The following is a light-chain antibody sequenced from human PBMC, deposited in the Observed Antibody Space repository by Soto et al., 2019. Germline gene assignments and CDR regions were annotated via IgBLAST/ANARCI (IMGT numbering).Light chain of an antibody. CDR3: ATWDDSLNGRV. Sequence: QSVLTQPPSASGTPGQRVTISCSGSSSNIGGNIVNWYHQLPGTAPKLLIYSDNQRPSGVPDRFSGSKSGTSASLAISGLQSEDEDDYYCATWDDSLNGRVFGGGTKLTVL. CDR2: SDN. V-gene: IGLV1-44*01. CDR1: SSNIGGNI. J-gene: IGLJ2*01.